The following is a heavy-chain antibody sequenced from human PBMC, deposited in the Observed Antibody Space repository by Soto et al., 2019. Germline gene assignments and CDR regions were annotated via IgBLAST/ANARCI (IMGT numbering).Heavy chain of an antibody. Sequence: VQLLESGGGMVQPGGSLRLSCGASGFSFPTYAMNWVRQAPGKGLEWVSGTSSRGGSTFYADSVQGRFIISRDNSKNTLILQIENLRVEGADINYYAKGGDEMLGYYSYSVMDVWGQGTTVSVSS. J-gene: IGHJ6*02. V-gene: IGHV3-23*01. D-gene: IGHD3-16*01. CDR1: GFSFPTYA. CDR2: TSSRGGST. CDR3: AKGGDEMLGYYSYSVMDV.